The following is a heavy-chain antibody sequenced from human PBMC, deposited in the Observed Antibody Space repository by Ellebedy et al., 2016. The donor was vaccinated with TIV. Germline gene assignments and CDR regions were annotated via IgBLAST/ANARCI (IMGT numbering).Heavy chain of an antibody. D-gene: IGHD5-18*01. V-gene: IGHV3-21*01. CDR3: ARDNNKGYSYGYLAFDI. Sequence: GESLKISXAASGFTFSSYSMNWVRQAPGKGLEWVSSISSSSSYIYYADSVKGRFTISRDNAKNSLYLQMNSLRAEDTAVYYCARDNNKGYSYGYLAFDIWGQGTMVTVSS. J-gene: IGHJ3*02. CDR1: GFTFSSYS. CDR2: ISSSSSYI.